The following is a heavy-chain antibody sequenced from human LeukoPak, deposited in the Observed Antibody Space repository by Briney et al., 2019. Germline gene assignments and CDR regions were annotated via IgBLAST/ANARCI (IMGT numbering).Heavy chain of an antibody. CDR3: ARTKIGDSGSYRPDY. D-gene: IGHD1-26*01. Sequence: SVKVSCKASGYTFTNHAINWVRQAPGQGLEWMGGIIPIFGTANYAQNFQGRMTITADKSTSTAYMELSSLRSEDTAVYYCARTKIGDSGSYRPDYWGQGTLVTVSS. J-gene: IGHJ4*02. CDR2: IIPIFGTA. CDR1: GYTFTNHA. V-gene: IGHV1-69*06.